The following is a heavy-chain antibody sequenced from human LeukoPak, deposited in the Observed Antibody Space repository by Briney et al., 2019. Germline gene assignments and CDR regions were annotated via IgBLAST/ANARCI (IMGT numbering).Heavy chain of an antibody. CDR2: IYYSGST. V-gene: IGHV4-59*01. CDR3: VIFTDYYFDY. D-gene: IGHD2-21*02. Sequence: PSETLSLTCAVYGGSFSSYYWSWIRQPPGKGLEWIGYIYYSGSTNYNPSLKSRVTISVDTSKNQFSLKLSSVTAADTAVYYCVIFTDYYFDYWGQGTLVTVSS. J-gene: IGHJ4*02. CDR1: GGSFSSYY.